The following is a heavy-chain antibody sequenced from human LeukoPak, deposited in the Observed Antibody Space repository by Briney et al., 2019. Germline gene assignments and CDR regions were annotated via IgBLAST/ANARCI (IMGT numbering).Heavy chain of an antibody. Sequence: SETLSLTCTVSGGSISSYYWSWIQQPPGKGLEWIGYIYYSGSTNYNPSLKSRVTISVDTSKNQFSLKLSSVTAADTAVYYCARQLPYGDYGRFDYWGQGTLVTVSS. CDR2: IYYSGST. CDR3: ARQLPYGDYGRFDY. J-gene: IGHJ4*02. D-gene: IGHD4-17*01. CDR1: GGSISSYY. V-gene: IGHV4-59*08.